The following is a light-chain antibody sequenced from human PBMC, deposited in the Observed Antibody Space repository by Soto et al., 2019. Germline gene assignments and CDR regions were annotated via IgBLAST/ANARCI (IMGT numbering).Light chain of an antibody. CDR3: QQSYSTPIS. CDR1: QSISSH. J-gene: IGKJ5*01. Sequence: DIRMTQSPSSLSASVGDTVTITCRSSQSISSHLNWYQQKPGKAPNLLMYTASNLQSGVPSRFSGSGSGTDFTLTISSLQPEDFATYYCQQSYSTPISLGHGTRLEVK. V-gene: IGKV1-39*01. CDR2: TAS.